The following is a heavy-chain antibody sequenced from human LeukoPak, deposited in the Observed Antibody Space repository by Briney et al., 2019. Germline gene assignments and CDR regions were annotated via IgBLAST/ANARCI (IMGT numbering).Heavy chain of an antibody. Sequence: GSLRLSCAASGFTFSSYAMHWVRQAPGKGLEWVAVISYDGSNKYYADSVKGRFTISRDNSKNTLYLQMNSLRAEDTAVYYCARGPPGVVGAYNWFDPWGQGTLVTVSS. CDR1: GFTFSSYA. J-gene: IGHJ5*02. V-gene: IGHV3-30-3*01. D-gene: IGHD1-26*01. CDR2: ISYDGSNK. CDR3: ARGPPGVVGAYNWFDP.